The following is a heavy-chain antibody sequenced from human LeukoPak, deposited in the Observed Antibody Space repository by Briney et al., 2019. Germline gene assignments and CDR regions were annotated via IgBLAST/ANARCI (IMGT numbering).Heavy chain of an antibody. V-gene: IGHV3-30*02. Sequence: GGSLRLSCAASGFTFRSYGMHWVRQARGKGLEWVAFIRYADSVKGRFTISRDNSKNTLDLQMNSLGAEDTAVYYCAKGWELQDWGQGTLVTVSS. J-gene: IGHJ4*02. CDR1: GFTFRSYG. CDR2: IR. CDR3: AKGWELQD. D-gene: IGHD1-26*01.